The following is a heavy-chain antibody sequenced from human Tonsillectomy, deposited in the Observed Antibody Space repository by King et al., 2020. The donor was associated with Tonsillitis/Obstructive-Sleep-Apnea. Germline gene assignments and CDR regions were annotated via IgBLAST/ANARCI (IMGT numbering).Heavy chain of an antibody. CDR1: GFTFSRYA. Sequence: VQLVESGGGVVQPGRSLRLSCAASGFTFSRYAMHWIRQAPGKGLEWVTVISHDASTSYYVDSVKGRFAISRDNSKNTLYLQVNSLRSEDTALYFCAREAGDYDLYFDTWGQGTLVTVSS. D-gene: IGHD4-17*01. J-gene: IGHJ4*02. V-gene: IGHV3-30*09. CDR2: ISHDASTS. CDR3: AREAGDYDLYFDT.